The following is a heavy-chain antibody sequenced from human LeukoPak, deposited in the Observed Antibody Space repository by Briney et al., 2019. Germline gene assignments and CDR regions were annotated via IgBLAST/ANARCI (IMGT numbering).Heavy chain of an antibody. D-gene: IGHD3-3*01. CDR1: GFTFSSYA. J-gene: IGHJ6*02. V-gene: IGHV3-30-3*01. CDR3: ARDRGFDGGTYYDFWSGYNRYYYYGMDV. CDR2: ISYDGSNK. Sequence: PGRSLRLSCAASGFTFSSYAKHWVRQAPGKGLEWVAVISYDGSNKYYADFVKGRFTISRDNSKNTLYLQMNSLRAEDTAVYYCARDRGFDGGTYYDFWSGYNRYYYYGMDVWGQGTTVTVSS.